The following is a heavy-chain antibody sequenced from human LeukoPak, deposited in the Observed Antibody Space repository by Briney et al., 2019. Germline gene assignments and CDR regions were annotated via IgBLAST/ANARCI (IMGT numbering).Heavy chain of an antibody. J-gene: IGHJ4*02. D-gene: IGHD6-19*01. V-gene: IGHV4-59*01. CDR3: ARAGTREQWLAR. CDR1: GGSISSYY. Sequence: SETLSLTCTVSGGSISSYYWHWIRQPPGKGLEWIGYIYYSWSTNCNPSLKSRVTISVDTSKNQFSLKLSSVTAADTAVYYCARAGTREQWLARWGQGTLVTVSS. CDR2: IYYSWST.